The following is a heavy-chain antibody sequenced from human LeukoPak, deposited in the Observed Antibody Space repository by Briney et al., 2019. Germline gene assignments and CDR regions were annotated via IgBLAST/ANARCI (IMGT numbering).Heavy chain of an antibody. CDR1: GYTFTGYY. J-gene: IGHJ5*02. D-gene: IGHD6-13*01. V-gene: IGHV1-2*02. CDR2: IDPNSGGT. CDR3: ATTSSSSWYGFDP. Sequence: GASVKVSCKTSGYTFTGYYIHWVRQAPGQGLEWMGWIDPNSGGTNYAQKFQGRVTMTRDTSISTAYMELSRLTSADTAVYRCATTSSSSWYGFDPWGQGTLVTVSS.